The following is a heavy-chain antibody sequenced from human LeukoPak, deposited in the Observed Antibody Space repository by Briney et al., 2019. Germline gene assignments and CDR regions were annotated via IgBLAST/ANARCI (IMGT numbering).Heavy chain of an antibody. CDR2: ISYDGSNK. D-gene: IGHD3-9*01. Sequence: GGSLRLSCAASGFTFSSYAMHWVRQAPGKGLEWVAVISYDGSNKYYADSVKGRFTISRDNSKNTLYLQMNSLRAEDTAVYYCARGHYYDILTGYYNPPFDYWGQGTLVTVSS. J-gene: IGHJ4*02. V-gene: IGHV3-30-3*01. CDR1: GFTFSSYA. CDR3: ARGHYYDILTGYYNPPFDY.